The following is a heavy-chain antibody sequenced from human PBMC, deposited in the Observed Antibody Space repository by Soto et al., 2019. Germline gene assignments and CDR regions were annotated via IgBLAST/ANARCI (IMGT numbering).Heavy chain of an antibody. J-gene: IGHJ3*02. V-gene: IGHV4-59*01. D-gene: IGHD3-16*01. CDR1: CGSSSSYY. CDR2: IYYSGST. Sequence: ASETLSLTCTVSCGSSSSYYWIWIRQPPGRGLEWIGYIYYSGSTNYNPSLKSRVTISVDTSKNQFSLKLSSVTAADTAVYYCARGMIEYLDAFDIWGQGTIVTVSS. CDR3: ARGMIEYLDAFDI.